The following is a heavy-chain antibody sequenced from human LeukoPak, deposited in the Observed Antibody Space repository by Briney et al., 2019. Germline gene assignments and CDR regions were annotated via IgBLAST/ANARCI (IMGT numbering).Heavy chain of an antibody. J-gene: IGHJ4*02. CDR3: ARPPWELLYYFDY. CDR1: GFTFSSYS. Sequence: GGSLRLSCAASGFTFSSYSMNWVRQAPGKGLEWVSYISSSSSTIYYADSVKGRFTISRDNSKNTLYLQMNSLRAEDTAVYYCARPPWELLYYFDYWGQGTLVTVSS. V-gene: IGHV3-48*01. CDR2: ISSSSSTI. D-gene: IGHD1-26*01.